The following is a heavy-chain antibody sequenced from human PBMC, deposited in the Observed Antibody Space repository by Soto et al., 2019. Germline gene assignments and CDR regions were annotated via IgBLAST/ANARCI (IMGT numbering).Heavy chain of an antibody. CDR3: LYRAEPLRGGYYFDS. CDR2: IYWYDDK. J-gene: IGHJ4*02. CDR1: GFPLSTSGEA. V-gene: IGHV2-5*01. D-gene: IGHD1-26*01. Sequence: QITLKESGQALVQPTQPLTLSGTFSGFPLSTSGEAVGWIRQPPGKVLERLALIYWYDDKRYSPSLKRRLVISQDTSQHQFVLTMSNVGPVDTATYSCLYRAEPLRGGYYFDSWGEGTLFTVSS.